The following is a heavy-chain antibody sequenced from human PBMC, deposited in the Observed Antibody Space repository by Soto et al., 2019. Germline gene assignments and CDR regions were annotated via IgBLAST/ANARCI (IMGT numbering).Heavy chain of an antibody. Sequence: SQTLSLTCAISGDSVSSDSAIWNWIRQSPSRGLEWLGRTYYRSKWDDDYAVSVRSRINIKPDTSKNQFSLQLNSVTPEDTAVYYCATQGFGIFHGLVDVWGQGTTVTVSS. V-gene: IGHV6-1*01. CDR1: GDSVSSDSAI. J-gene: IGHJ6*02. CDR2: TYYRSKWDD. D-gene: IGHD3-10*01. CDR3: ATQGFGIFHGLVDV.